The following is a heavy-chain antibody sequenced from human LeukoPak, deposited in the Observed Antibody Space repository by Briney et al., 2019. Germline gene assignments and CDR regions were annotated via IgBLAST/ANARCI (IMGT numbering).Heavy chain of an antibody. D-gene: IGHD3/OR15-3a*01. CDR2: ITWHSESM. CDR3: VAVPETDFWTGFYLDY. CDR1: GFNFDDYA. Sequence: GGSLRFSCAASGFNFDDYAMHWVRQAPGKGLEWVSGITWHSESMDYADSVKGRFTVSRDNAKNSLYLQMSSLRVEDTALYYCVAVPETDFWTGFYLDYWGQGTLVTVSS. V-gene: IGHV3-9*01. J-gene: IGHJ4*02.